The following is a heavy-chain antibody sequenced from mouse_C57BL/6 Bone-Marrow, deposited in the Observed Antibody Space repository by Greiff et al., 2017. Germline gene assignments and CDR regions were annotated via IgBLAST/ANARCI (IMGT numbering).Heavy chain of an antibody. J-gene: IGHJ4*01. V-gene: IGHV1-9*01. CDR3: ARWGYAMDD. CDR2: ILPGSGST. Sequence: VKLVESGAELMKPGASVKLSCKATGYTFTGYWIEWVKQRPGHGLEGIGEILPGSGSTKYNENFKGKATFTADTSSNTAYMQLSSLTTDDSAIYYCARWGYAMDDWGQGTSVTVSS. CDR1: GYTFTGYW.